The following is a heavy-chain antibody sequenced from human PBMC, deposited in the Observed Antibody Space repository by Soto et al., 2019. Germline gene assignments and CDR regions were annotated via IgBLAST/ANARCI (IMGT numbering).Heavy chain of an antibody. CDR2: IWYDGSNK. J-gene: IGHJ6*02. CDR1: GFTFSSYG. V-gene: IGHV3-33*01. CDR3: ARGDNYYYYGMDV. Sequence: PGGSLRLSCAASGFTFSSYGMHWVRQAPGKGLEWVAVIWYDGSNKYYADSVKGRFTISRDNSKNTLYLQMNSLRAEDTAVYYCARGDNYYYYGMDVWSQGTTVTVSS. D-gene: IGHD2-21*01.